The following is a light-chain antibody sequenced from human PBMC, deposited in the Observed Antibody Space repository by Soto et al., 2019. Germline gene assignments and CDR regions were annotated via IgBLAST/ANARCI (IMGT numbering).Light chain of an antibody. CDR3: QQSYSIPRT. V-gene: IGKV1-39*01. CDR2: GAS. CDR1: QTFNNY. J-gene: IGKJ4*01. Sequence: DIQMTQSPSSLSASVGDRVSISCRASQTFNNYVNWYQQKPGKAPKLLIYGASNLQSGVPPRFSGRGSGTDFTLTISSLQPEDFATYYCQQSYSIPRTCGGGTKVDIK.